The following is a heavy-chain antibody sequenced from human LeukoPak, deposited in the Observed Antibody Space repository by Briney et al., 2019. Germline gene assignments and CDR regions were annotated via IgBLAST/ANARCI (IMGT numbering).Heavy chain of an antibody. J-gene: IGHJ4*02. CDR1: GGTLSSYA. CDR2: IIPIFGIA. D-gene: IGHD5-18*01. CDR3: ARGYSYESDY. Sequence: SVKVSCKASGGTLSSYAISWVRQAPGQGLEWMGRIIPIFGIANYAQKFQGRVTITADKSTSTAYMELSSLRSEDTAVYYCARGYSYESDYWGQGTLVTVSS. V-gene: IGHV1-69*04.